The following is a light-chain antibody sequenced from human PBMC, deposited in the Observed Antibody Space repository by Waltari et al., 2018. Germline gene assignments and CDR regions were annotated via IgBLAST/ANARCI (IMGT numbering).Light chain of an antibody. Sequence: EILMTQSPGTLSVSPGETATLSCRASQSLSRNLAWYQLKPGQAPRLLIDAASTRATGIPARFSGSGSGTEFNLTISSLQSEDFAVYYCQQYSDWPPLTFGGGTKVEIK. CDR2: AAS. V-gene: IGKV3-15*01. J-gene: IGKJ4*01. CDR3: QQYSDWPPLT. CDR1: QSLSRN.